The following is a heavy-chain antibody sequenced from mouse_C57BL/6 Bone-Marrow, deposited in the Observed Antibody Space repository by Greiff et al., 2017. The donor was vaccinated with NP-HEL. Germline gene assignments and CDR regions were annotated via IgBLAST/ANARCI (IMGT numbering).Heavy chain of an antibody. D-gene: IGHD4-1*01. CDR2: IDPSDSYT. CDR1: GYTFTSYW. Sequence: QVQLQQPGAELVMPGASVKLSCKASGYTFTSYWMHWVKQRPGQGLEWIGEIDPSDSYTNFNQKFKGKSTTTVDKASSTADMQLSSLTSEDSAVAYCARSGRGDAMDYWGRGTSVTVSS. CDR3: ARSGRGDAMDY. J-gene: IGHJ4*01. V-gene: IGHV1-69*01.